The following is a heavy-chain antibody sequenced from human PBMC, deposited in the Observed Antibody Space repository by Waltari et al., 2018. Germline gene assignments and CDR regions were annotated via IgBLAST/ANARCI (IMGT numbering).Heavy chain of an antibody. CDR1: GFPFGRYT. V-gene: IGHV3-23*01. J-gene: IGHJ3*01. CDR3: AKDRDAVASSSYFDV. D-gene: IGHD5-12*01. Sequence: EMQLLESGGGVGQPGGSLRLSCVGSGFPFGRYTLSWVRQAPGKGLEWVSGISDSGRHTYYSDSVKGRFTVSRDNPRNMMFLELNSLRAEDTALYYCAKDRDAVASSSYFDVWGQGTMVIVSS. CDR2: ISDSGRHT.